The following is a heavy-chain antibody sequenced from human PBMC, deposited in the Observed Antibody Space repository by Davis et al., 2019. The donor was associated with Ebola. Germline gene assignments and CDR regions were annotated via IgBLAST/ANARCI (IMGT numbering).Heavy chain of an antibody. V-gene: IGHV4-61*01. D-gene: IGHD1-26*01. CDR1: GGSVSSGSYY. Sequence: SETLSLTCTVSGGSVSSGSYYWSWIRQPPGKGLEWIGYIYYSGSTNYNPSLKSRVTISVDTSKNQFSLKLSSVTAADTAVYYCARHSGSYLTYYFDYWGQGTLVTVSS. J-gene: IGHJ4*02. CDR2: IYYSGST. CDR3: ARHSGSYLTYYFDY.